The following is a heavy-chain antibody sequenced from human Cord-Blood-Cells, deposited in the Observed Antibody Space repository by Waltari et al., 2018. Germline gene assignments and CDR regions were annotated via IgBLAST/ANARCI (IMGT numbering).Heavy chain of an antibody. J-gene: IGHJ4*02. CDR1: GFTFSSSS. CDR2: ISSSSSYI. V-gene: IGHV3-21*01. Sequence: EVQLVESGGGLVKPGGSLILSCAAPGFTFSSSSMHWVRQAPGKGLEWVSSISSSSSYIYYADSVKGRFTISRDNAKNSLYLQMNSLRAEDTAVYYCARGGGSGSYWGQGTLVTVSS. CDR3: ARGGGSGSY. D-gene: IGHD3-10*01.